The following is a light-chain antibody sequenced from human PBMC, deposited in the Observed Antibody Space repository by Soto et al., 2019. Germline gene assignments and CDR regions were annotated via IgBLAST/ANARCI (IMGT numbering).Light chain of an antibody. CDR2: TGS. V-gene: IGKV1-12*01. Sequence: DIQMTQSPSSVSASAGDRVSITCQASQGISSWLAWYQQKPGRAPKLLIYTGSSLQSGVPSRFSGTGSGTDFTLTISSLQPEDVATYYCQQSNSFPLTFGGGTKVEIK. CDR1: QGISSW. CDR3: QQSNSFPLT. J-gene: IGKJ4*01.